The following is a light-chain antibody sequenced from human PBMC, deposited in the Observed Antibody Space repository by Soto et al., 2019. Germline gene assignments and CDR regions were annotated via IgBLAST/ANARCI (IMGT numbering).Light chain of an antibody. Sequence: DIQMTQSPSSLSASVGDRVTITCRASQSISSYLNWYQQKPGKAPKILIYAASSLQSGVPSRFSGSGSGTDFTLTISSLQPEDFATYYCQQSYSTPLGFGPGTKVDIK. CDR3: QQSYSTPLG. CDR1: QSISSY. J-gene: IGKJ3*01. V-gene: IGKV1-39*01. CDR2: AAS.